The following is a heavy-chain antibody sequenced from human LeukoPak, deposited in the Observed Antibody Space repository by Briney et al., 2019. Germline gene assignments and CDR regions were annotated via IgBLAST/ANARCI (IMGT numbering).Heavy chain of an antibody. D-gene: IGHD3-22*01. J-gene: IGHJ4*02. V-gene: IGHV5-51*01. CDR1: GYSFTSYW. CDR3: ARKGAYYDSSGHIDY. Sequence: GETLKISCKGSGYSFTSYWIGWVRQMPGKGLEWMGIIYPGDSDTRYSPSSQGQVTISADKSISTAYLQWSSLKASDTAMYYCARKGAYYDSSGHIDYWGQGTLVTVSS. CDR2: IYPGDSDT.